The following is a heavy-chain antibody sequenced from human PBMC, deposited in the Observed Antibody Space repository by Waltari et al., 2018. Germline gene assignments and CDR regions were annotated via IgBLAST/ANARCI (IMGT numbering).Heavy chain of an antibody. J-gene: IGHJ3*02. CDR3: ATGHDYGGNSDAFDI. V-gene: IGHV4-38-2*01. D-gene: IGHD2-21*02. CDR1: GYSISSGYY. CDR2: IYHSGST. Sequence: QVQLQESGPGLVKPSETLSLTCAVSGYSISSGYYWGWIRQPPGKGLEWIGSIYHSGSTYYNPSLKSRVTISVDTSKNQFSLKLSSVTAADTAVYYCATGHDYGGNSDAFDIWGQGTMVTVSS.